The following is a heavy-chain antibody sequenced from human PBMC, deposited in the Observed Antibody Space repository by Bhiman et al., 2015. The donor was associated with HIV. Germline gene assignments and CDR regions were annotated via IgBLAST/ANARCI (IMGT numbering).Heavy chain of an antibody. CDR3: ARDNRYYYDSSGYQYYFDY. CDR2: ISGSSSYI. J-gene: IGHJ4*02. Sequence: VHLVESGGGLVKPGGSLRLSCAASGFTFSSYSMNWVRQAPGKGLEWVSSISGSSSYIYYADSVKGRFTISRDNAKNSLYLQMNSLRAEDTAVYYCARDNRYYYDSSGYQYYFDYWGQGTLVTVSS. D-gene: IGHD3-22*01. V-gene: IGHV3-21*01. CDR1: GFTFSSYS.